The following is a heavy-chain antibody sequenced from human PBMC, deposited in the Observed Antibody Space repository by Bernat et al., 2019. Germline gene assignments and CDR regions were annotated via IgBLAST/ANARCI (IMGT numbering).Heavy chain of an antibody. CDR2: ISSISSTI. D-gene: IGHD6-19*01. V-gene: IGHV3-48*02. CDR3: ARDQVAGTGWFDP. Sequence: EVQLVESGGGLVQPGVSLRLSCAASGFTFSSYSMNWVRQAPGKGLEWVSYISSISSTIYYADSVKGRFTISRDNAKNSLYLQMNSLRDEDTAVYYCARDQVAGTGWFDPWGQGTLVTVSS. J-gene: IGHJ5*02. CDR1: GFTFSSYS.